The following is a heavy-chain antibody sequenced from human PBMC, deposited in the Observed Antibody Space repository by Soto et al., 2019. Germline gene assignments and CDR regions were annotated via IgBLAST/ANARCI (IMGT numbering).Heavy chain of an antibody. CDR2: ISAYNDKT. D-gene: IGHD2-8*01. J-gene: IGHJ4*02. V-gene: IGHV1-18*04. Sequence: QVQLVQSGAEVKKPGASVRVSCKASGYTFTSYGVSWVRQAPGHGLEWMVWISAYNDKTNYEQKLQGRVTMTTDPSTNTAYMELRSLKSDDTAVYYCARDGYGAYCDYWGQGTLVTVYS. CDR3: ARDGYGAYCDY. CDR1: GYTFTSYG.